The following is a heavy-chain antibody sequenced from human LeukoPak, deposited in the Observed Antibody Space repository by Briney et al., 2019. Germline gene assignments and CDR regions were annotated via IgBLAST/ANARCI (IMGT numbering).Heavy chain of an antibody. D-gene: IGHD6-13*01. V-gene: IGHV1-46*01. Sequence: ASVKVSCKASGYTFTSYYMHWVRQAPGQGLEWMGIINPSGGSTSYAQKFQGRVTMTRDTSTSTVYMELSSLRSEDTAVYCCARGIAAAEGSCDWFDPWGQGTLVTVSS. J-gene: IGHJ5*02. CDR2: INPSGGST. CDR1: GYTFTSYY. CDR3: ARGIAAAEGSCDWFDP.